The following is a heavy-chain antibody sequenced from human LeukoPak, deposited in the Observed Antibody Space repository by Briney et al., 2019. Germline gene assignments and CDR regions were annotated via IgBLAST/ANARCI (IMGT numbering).Heavy chain of an antibody. CDR3: ARGRYNWNYIAFDI. V-gene: IGHV4-34*01. D-gene: IGHD1-7*01. Sequence: SETLSLTCAVYGGSFSGYYWSWIRQPPGKGLEWIGEINHSGSTNYNPSLKSRVTISVDTSKNQFSLKLSSVTAADTAVYYCARGRYNWNYIAFDIWGQGTMVTVSS. CDR1: GGSFSGYY. CDR2: INHSGST. J-gene: IGHJ3*02.